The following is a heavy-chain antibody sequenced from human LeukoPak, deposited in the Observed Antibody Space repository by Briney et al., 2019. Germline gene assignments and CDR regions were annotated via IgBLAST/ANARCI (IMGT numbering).Heavy chain of an antibody. V-gene: IGHV3-30*18. D-gene: IGHD2-2*01. CDR2: ISYDGSNK. CDR3: AKAFPDCSSTSCYGSGARYYYMDV. CDR1: GFTFSSYG. J-gene: IGHJ6*03. Sequence: GGSLRLSCAASGFTFSSYGMHWVRQAPGKGLEWVAVISYDGSNKYYADSVKGRFTISRDDSKNTLYLQMNSLRAEDTAVYYCAKAFPDCSSTSCYGSGARYYYMDVWGKGTTVTVSS.